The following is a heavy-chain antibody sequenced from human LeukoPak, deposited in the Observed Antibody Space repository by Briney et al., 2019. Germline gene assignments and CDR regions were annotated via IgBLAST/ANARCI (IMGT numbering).Heavy chain of an antibody. CDR3: ARASSGFPFDY. V-gene: IGHV3-74*01. Sequence: GGSLRLSCAASAFTFSSYWMHWVRQAPGKGLVWVSRINSDGSSTNYADSVKGRFTISRDNAKNTLYLQMNSLRAEDTAVYYCARASSGFPFDYWGQGTLVTVSS. J-gene: IGHJ4*02. D-gene: IGHD3-22*01. CDR2: INSDGSST. CDR1: AFTFSSYW.